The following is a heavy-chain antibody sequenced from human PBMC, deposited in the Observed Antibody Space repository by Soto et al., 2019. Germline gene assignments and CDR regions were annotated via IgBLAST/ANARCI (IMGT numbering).Heavy chain of an antibody. Sequence: PSETLSLTCTVSGGSISSGTYYWSWIRQHPGKGLEWIGYIYYSGSTYYNPSLKSRVTISVDRSKNQFSLKLSSVTAADTAVYYCAGDRGHCNGSACYWFDPWGQGTLVTVSS. CDR3: AGDRGHCNGSACYWFDP. D-gene: IGHD2-15*01. V-gene: IGHV4-31*03. J-gene: IGHJ5*02. CDR2: IYYSGST. CDR1: GGSISSGTYY.